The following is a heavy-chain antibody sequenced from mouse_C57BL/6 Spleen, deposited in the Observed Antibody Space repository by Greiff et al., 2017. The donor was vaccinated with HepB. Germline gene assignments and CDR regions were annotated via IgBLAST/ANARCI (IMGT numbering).Heavy chain of an antibody. V-gene: IGHV3-6*01. CDR1: GYSITSGYY. CDR3: ARADFAFSTGY. CDR2: ISYDGSN. D-gene: IGHD1-1*01. Sequence: EVQLVESGPGLVKPSQSLSLTCSVTGYSITSGYYWNWIRQFPGNKLEWMGYISYDGSNNYNPSLKNRISITRDTSKNQFFLKLNSVTTEDTATYYCARADFAFSTGYWGQGTTLTVSS. J-gene: IGHJ2*01.